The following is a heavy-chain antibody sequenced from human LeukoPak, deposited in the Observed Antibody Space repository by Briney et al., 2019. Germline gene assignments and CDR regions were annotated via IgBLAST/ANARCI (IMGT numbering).Heavy chain of an antibody. J-gene: IGHJ4*02. CDR2: IYTSGST. Sequence: SETLSLTCTVSGGSISSGSYYWSWIRQPAGKGLEWIGRIYTSGSTNYNPSLKIRVTISVDTSKNQFSLKLSSVTAADTAVYYCAREVSHYDISDELDYWGQGTLVTVSS. D-gene: IGHD3-9*01. CDR1: GGSISSGSYY. CDR3: AREVSHYDISDELDY. V-gene: IGHV4-61*02.